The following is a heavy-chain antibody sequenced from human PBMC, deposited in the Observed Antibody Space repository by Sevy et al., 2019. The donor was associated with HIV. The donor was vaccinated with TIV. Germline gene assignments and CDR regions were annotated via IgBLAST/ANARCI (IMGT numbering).Heavy chain of an antibody. CDR2: TWYDGNNK. CDR3: ARGPLRYCSSTSCYEGDYYYYGMDV. D-gene: IGHD2-2*01. Sequence: GGSLRLSCAASGFTFSNYGIHWVRQAPGKGLEWVAVTWYDGNNKNYTDSVKGRFTISRDNSKKTLYLQVNSLRAEDTAVYYCARGPLRYCSSTSCYEGDYYYYGMDVWGQGTTLTVSS. J-gene: IGHJ6*02. CDR1: GFTFSNYG. V-gene: IGHV3-33*01.